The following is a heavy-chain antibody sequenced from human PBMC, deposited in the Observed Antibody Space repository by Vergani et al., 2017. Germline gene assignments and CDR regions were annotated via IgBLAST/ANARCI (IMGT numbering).Heavy chain of an antibody. Sequence: QVQLVQSGAEVKKPGSSVKVSCKASGGTFSSYAISWVRQAPGQGLEWMGGIIPIFGTANYAQKFQGRVTITAEESTSTAYMELSSLRSEDTAVYYCAGALGYCSGGSCYVDYYYYGMDVWGQGTTVTVSS. CDR3: AGALGYCSGGSCYVDYYYYGMDV. J-gene: IGHJ6*02. V-gene: IGHV1-69*01. CDR2: IIPIFGTA. CDR1: GGTFSSYA. D-gene: IGHD2-15*01.